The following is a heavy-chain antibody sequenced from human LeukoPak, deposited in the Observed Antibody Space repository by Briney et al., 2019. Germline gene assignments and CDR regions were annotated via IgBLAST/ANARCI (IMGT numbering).Heavy chain of an antibody. V-gene: IGHV5-51*01. D-gene: IGHD2-15*01. CDR3: ARRPSLLGYCSGGSCQDDY. CDR1: GYSFTSYW. Sequence: GESLKISCKGSGYSFTSYWIGWVRQMPGKGLEWMGIIYPGDSDTRYSPSFQGQVTISADKSISTAYLQWSRLKASDTAMYYCARRPSLLGYCSGGSCQDDYWGQGTLVTVSS. CDR2: IYPGDSDT. J-gene: IGHJ4*02.